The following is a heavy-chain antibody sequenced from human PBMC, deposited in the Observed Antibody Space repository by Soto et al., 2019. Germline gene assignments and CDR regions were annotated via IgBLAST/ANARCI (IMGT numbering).Heavy chain of an antibody. D-gene: IGHD2-21*02. J-gene: IGHJ6*02. Sequence: GASLRHSSLSSGFTFRTSCWNWLRKAPGKGLEWVSYISSSSSTIFYTDSVKGRFTVSRDNAKNSLYLQMNSLRAEDTAVYYCAREPSVVTRWRVYDHYGMDVWGQGT. V-gene: IGHV3-48*01. CDR1: GFTFRTSC. CDR2: ISSSSSTI. CDR3: AREPSVVTRWRVYDHYGMDV.